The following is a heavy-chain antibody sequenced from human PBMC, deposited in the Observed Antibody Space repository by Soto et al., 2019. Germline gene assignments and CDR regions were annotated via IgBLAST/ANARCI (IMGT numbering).Heavy chain of an antibody. Sequence: QVQLVQSGAEVKKPGASVKVSCKASGYTFTSYGISWVRQAPGQGLEWMGWISAYNGNTNYAQKLQGRVTMTTDTSTSTAYMEPRSLRSDDTAVYYCARDTSRTGAYYDFWSGYRNWFDPWGQGTLVTVSS. CDR2: ISAYNGNT. CDR3: ARDTSRTGAYYDFWSGYRNWFDP. D-gene: IGHD3-3*01. CDR1: GYTFTSYG. V-gene: IGHV1-18*04. J-gene: IGHJ5*02.